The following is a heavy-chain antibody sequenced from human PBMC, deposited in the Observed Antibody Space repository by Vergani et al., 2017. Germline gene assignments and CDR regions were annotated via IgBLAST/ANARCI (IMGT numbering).Heavy chain of an antibody. V-gene: IGHV3-23*01. CDR3: AKGLIVVVPAADNWFDP. D-gene: IGHD2-2*01. CDR2: ISGSGGST. Sequence: EVQLLESGGGLVQPGGSLRLSCAASGFTFSSYAMSWVRQAPGKGLEWVSAISGSGGSTYYADSVKGRFTISRDNSKNTLYLQMNSLRAEDTAVYYCAKGLIVVVPAADNWFDPWGQGTLVTVSS. J-gene: IGHJ5*02. CDR1: GFTFSSYA.